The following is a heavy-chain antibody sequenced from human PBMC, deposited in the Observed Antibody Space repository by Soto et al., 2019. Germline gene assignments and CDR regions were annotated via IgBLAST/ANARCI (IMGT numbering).Heavy chain of an antibody. J-gene: IGHJ4*02. CDR1: GGTFSSYA. D-gene: IGHD6-6*01. CDR2: IIPIFGTA. CDR3: ARDTRARLQLPHPGSFDY. Sequence: SVKVSCKASGGTFSSYAISWVRQAPGQGLEWMGGIIPIFGTANYAQKFQGRVTITADESTSTAYMELSSLRSEDTAVYCCARDTRARLQLPHPGSFDYWGQGTLVTVSS. V-gene: IGHV1-69*13.